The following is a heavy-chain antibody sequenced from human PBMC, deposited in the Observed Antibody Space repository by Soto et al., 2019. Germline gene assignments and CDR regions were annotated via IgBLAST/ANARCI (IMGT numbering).Heavy chain of an antibody. CDR2: IWYDGSNK. J-gene: IGHJ4*02. V-gene: IGHV3-33*01. CDR1: GFTFRSYG. CDR3: ARDGGASLPMDY. D-gene: IGHD3-3*01. Sequence: QVQLVESGGGVVQPGRSLRLSCAASGFTFRSYGMHWVRQAPGKGLEWVAVIWYDGSNKYYADSVKGRFTISRDNSKNTLYLQMNSLRAEDTAVYYCARDGGASLPMDYWGQGTLVTVSS.